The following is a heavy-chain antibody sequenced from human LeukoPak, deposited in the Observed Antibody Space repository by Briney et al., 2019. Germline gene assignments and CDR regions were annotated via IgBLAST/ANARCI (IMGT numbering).Heavy chain of an antibody. Sequence: GGSLRLSCGASGFTFSNYGMLWVRQAPGKGLDWVAFIRYDGNNKLYADSVKGRFTIPRDNSKNTLYLHINSLRAEDTAVYYCVKDNPLDYWGQGTLVIVSS. V-gene: IGHV3-30*02. J-gene: IGHJ4*02. D-gene: IGHD1-14*01. CDR1: GFTFSNYG. CDR2: IRYDGNNK. CDR3: VKDNPLDY.